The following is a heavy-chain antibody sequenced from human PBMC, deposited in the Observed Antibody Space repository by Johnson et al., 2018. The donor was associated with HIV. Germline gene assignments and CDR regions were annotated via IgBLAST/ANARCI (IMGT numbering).Heavy chain of an antibody. D-gene: IGHD3-22*01. Sequence: VQLVESGGGLVQPGGSLRLSCAASGFTFSSYDMHWVRQATGKGLEWVSAIGTAGDTYYPGSVKGRFTISRENAKNSLYLQMNSLRAEDTAVYYCARRSWVLLHAFDIWGQGTMVTVSS. CDR2: IGTAGDT. CDR3: ARRSWVLLHAFDI. V-gene: IGHV3-13*01. J-gene: IGHJ3*02. CDR1: GFTFSSYD.